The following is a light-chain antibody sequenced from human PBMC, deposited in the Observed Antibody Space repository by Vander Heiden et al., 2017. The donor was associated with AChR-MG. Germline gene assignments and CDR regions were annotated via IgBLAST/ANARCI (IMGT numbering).Light chain of an antibody. CDR2: YYSDSDK. CDR1: SDINVGSYN. Sequence: QPVLTQPPSSSASPGESASLTCTLHSDINVGSYNIYWYQQKPGSPPKYLLYYYSDSDKGQGSGVTSRFSGSKDASAKTGILLIAGLQSEDEADYYCMIWPSTAPYVFGTGTKVTVL. CDR3: MIWPSTAPYV. V-gene: IGLV5-37*01. J-gene: IGLJ1*01.